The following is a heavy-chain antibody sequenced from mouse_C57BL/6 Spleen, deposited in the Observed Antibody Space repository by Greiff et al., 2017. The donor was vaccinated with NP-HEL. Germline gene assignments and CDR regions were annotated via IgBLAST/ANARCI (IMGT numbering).Heavy chain of an antibody. Sequence: VQLQQPGTELVKPGASVKLSCKASGYTFTSYWMHWVKQRPGQGLEWIGNINPSNGGTNYNEKFKSKATLTVDKSSSTAYMQLSSLTSEDSAVYYCARGDTTVVAHWYFDVWGTGTTVTVSS. J-gene: IGHJ1*03. CDR2: INPSNGGT. CDR1: GYTFTSYW. CDR3: ARGDTTVVAHWYFDV. V-gene: IGHV1-53*01. D-gene: IGHD1-1*01.